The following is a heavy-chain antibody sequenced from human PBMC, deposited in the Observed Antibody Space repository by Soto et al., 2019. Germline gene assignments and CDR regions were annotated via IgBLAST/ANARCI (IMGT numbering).Heavy chain of an antibody. CDR3: ARGTNIAGPPQNWFDP. CDR1: GGSFSGYY. V-gene: IGHV4-34*01. D-gene: IGHD6-13*01. CDR2: INHSGST. Sequence: PSETLSLTCAVYGGSFSGYYWSWIRQPPGKGLEWIGEINHSGSTNYNPSLKSRVTISVDTSKNQFSLKLSSVTAADTAVYYCARGTNIAGPPQNWFDPWGQGTLVTVSS. J-gene: IGHJ5*02.